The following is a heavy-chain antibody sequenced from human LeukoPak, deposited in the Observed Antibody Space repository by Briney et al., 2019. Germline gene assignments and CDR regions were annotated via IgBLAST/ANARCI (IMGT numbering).Heavy chain of an antibody. CDR3: ARVSVAGNDYFDY. D-gene: IGHD6-19*01. Sequence: SETLSLTCTVSGSSISSYYWSWIRQPPGKGLEWIGYIYYSGSTNYNPSLKSRVTISVDTSKNQFSLKLSSVTAADTAVYYCARVSVAGNDYFDYWGQGTLVTVSS. V-gene: IGHV4-59*01. CDR2: IYYSGST. CDR1: GSSISSYY. J-gene: IGHJ4*02.